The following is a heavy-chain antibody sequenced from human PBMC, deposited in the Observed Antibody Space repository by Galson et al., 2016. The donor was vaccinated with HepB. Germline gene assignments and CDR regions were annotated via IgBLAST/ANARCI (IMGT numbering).Heavy chain of an antibody. D-gene: IGHD3-10*01. J-gene: IGHJ2*01. CDR2: IRHSGGRT. Sequence: SLRLSCAASGFTFSSYAMTWVRQAPGKGLEWVSGIRHSGGRTYYADSVNGRFTISRDNSEKTLFLQMNSLRGDDTAVYYCARAVYSDTGGSSRYFDLWGRGTLVTVSS. V-gene: IGHV3-23*01. CDR1: GFTFSSYA. CDR3: ARAVYSDTGGSSRYFDL.